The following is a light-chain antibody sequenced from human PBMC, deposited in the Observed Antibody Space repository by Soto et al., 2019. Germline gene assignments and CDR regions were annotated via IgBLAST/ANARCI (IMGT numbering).Light chain of an antibody. V-gene: IGLV2-23*02. J-gene: IGLJ1*01. CDR3: CSYAGDTTFFV. Sequence: QSLLTQPASMSGSPGQSITISCTGTSSDVGSYYPVSWFQQHPGKAPKLIIYEVNKRPSGVSDRFSGSKSGNTASLTISGLQAADEAEYYCCSYAGDTTFFVFGTGTKLTVL. CDR1: SSDVGSYYP. CDR2: EVN.